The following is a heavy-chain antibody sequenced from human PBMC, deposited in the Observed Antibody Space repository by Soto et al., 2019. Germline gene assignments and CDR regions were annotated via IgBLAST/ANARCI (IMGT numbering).Heavy chain of an antibody. CDR1: GYTFTSHY. CDR3: ARDRSIFGGPDY. CDR2: INPSGGNT. Sequence: ASVKVSCKASGYTFTSHYMHWVRQAPGQGLEWMGIINPSGGNTNYAQKLQGRVTMTTDTSTSTAYMELRSLRSDDTAVYYCARDRSIFGGPDYWGQGTLVTVSS. D-gene: IGHD3-3*01. J-gene: IGHJ4*02. V-gene: IGHV1-46*01.